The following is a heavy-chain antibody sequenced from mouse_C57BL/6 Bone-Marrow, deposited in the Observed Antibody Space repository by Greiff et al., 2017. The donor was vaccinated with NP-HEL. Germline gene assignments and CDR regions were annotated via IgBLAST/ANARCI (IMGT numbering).Heavy chain of an antibody. CDR3: ARDVHWNNYDAY. J-gene: IGHJ3*01. Sequence: VKLMESGAELVKPGASVKISCKASGYAFSSYWMNWVKQRPGKGLEWIGQIYPGDGDTNYNGKFKGKATLTADKSSSTAYMQLSSLTSEDSAVYFCARDVHWNNYDAYWGQGTLVTVSA. CDR1: GYAFSSYW. CDR2: IYPGDGDT. V-gene: IGHV1-80*01. D-gene: IGHD5-2*01.